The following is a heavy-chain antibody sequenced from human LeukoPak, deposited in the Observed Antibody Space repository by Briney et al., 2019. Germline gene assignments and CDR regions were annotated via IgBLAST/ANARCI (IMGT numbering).Heavy chain of an antibody. D-gene: IGHD3-22*01. CDR1: GGSISSYY. V-gene: IGHV4-4*07. Sequence: SETLSLTCTVSGGSISSYYWSWIRQPAGKGLAWIGRIYTSGSTNYNPSLKSRVTMSVDTSKNQFSLKLSSVTAADTAVYYCARDSSGYPWGWFDPWGQGTLVTVSS. CDR2: IYTSGST. J-gene: IGHJ5*02. CDR3: ARDSSGYPWGWFDP.